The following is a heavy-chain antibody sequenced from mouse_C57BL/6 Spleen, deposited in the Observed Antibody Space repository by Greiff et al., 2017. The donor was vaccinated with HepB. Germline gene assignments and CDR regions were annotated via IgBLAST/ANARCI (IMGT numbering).Heavy chain of an antibody. D-gene: IGHD2-1*01. CDR3: TSYGTLDY. Sequence: QVHVKQSGAELVRPGASVTLSCKASGYTFTDYEMHWVKQTPVHGLEWIGAIDPETGGTAYNQKFKGKAILTADKSSSTAYMELRSLTSEDSAVYYCTSYGTLDYWGQGTTLTVSS. V-gene: IGHV1-15*01. CDR1: GYTFTDYE. J-gene: IGHJ2*01. CDR2: IDPETGGT.